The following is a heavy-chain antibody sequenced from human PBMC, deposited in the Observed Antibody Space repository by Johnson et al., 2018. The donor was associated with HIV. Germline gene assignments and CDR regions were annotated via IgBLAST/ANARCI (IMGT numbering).Heavy chain of an antibody. J-gene: IGHJ3*02. CDR2: ISYDGSNK. D-gene: IGHD5-12*01. CDR1: GFTFSSYA. Sequence: QVQLVESGGGVVQPGRSLRLSCAASGFTFSSYAMHWVRQAPGKGLEWVAVISYDGSNKYYADSVKGRFTISRDNSKNTLYPQMNSLRAEYTGVYYCARRWWLLKTTDGFDIWGQGKMVTVSS. V-gene: IGHV3-30*04. CDR3: ARRWWLLKTTDGFDI.